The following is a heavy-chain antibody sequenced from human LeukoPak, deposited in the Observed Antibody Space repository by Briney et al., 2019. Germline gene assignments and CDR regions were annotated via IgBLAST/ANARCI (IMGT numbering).Heavy chain of an antibody. Sequence: SETLSLTCTVSGGSISSSGYYWVWICQPPGKGLEWIGSISYSGGTYYNPSLKSRVSISADTSNNQISLKVTSVTAADTAVYYCARGDGMAEFDYWGQGTLVTVSS. CDR3: ARGDGMAEFDY. CDR1: GGSISSSGYY. J-gene: IGHJ4*02. D-gene: IGHD2-21*01. V-gene: IGHV4-39*01. CDR2: ISYSGGT.